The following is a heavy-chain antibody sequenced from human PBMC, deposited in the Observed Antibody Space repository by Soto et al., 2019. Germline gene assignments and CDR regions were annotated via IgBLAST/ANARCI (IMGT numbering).Heavy chain of an antibody. Sequence: QVQLVQSGAEVKKPGASVKVSCKASGYTFTGYYMHWVRQAPGQGLEWMGWINPNSGGTNYAQKLHGRVXXTXDXXISTAYKELSRLRSDDTAVYYCARANYILTGYYDYWGQGTLVTVSS. J-gene: IGHJ4*02. CDR3: ARANYILTGYYDY. CDR2: INPNSGGT. CDR1: GYTFTGYY. V-gene: IGHV1-2*02. D-gene: IGHD3-9*01.